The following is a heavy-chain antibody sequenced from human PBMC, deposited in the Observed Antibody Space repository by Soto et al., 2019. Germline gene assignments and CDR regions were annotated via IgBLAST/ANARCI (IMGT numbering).Heavy chain of an antibody. V-gene: IGHV4-31*02. CDR1: GDSMTKNYRSWSMTNYYY. J-gene: IGHJ6*02. Sequence: PSETLSLTCTVSGDSMTKNYRSWSMTNYYYWSWIRQLPGKGLEWIGYIYHSGTTYHNPSLKSRLSMSVDTSKNQFSLNLNSVTAADTAVYYCARAAPSRISSYGMDVWGQGTTVTVSS. CDR2: IYHSGTT. D-gene: IGHD6-6*01. CDR3: ARAAPSRISSYGMDV.